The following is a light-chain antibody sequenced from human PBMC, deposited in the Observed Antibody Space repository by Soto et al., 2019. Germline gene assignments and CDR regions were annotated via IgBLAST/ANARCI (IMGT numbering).Light chain of an antibody. J-gene: IGLJ1*01. CDR1: SSNIGAGYD. V-gene: IGLV1-40*01. CDR3: QSYDSSLTGRNYV. Sequence: QAVVTQPPSVSGAPGQRVTISCTGSSSNIGAGYDVHWYQQLPGTAPKLLIYGNSNRPSGVPDRFSGSKSGTSASLAITGIQAEDEADYYCQSYDSSLTGRNYVSGTGTKLTVL. CDR2: GNS.